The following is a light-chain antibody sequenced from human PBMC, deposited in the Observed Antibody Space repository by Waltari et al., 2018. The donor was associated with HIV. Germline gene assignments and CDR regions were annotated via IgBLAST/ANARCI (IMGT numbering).Light chain of an antibody. Sequence: QSALTQPASVSGSPGQSITISCTGTNSDLGAYNYVSWYQQHPGKAPQLLIYEVSNRPSGVSNRFSGSKSGTTASLTISGLQAEDEADYYCSSYTGTSTLYVFGPGTKVTVL. V-gene: IGLV2-14*01. CDR2: EVS. J-gene: IGLJ1*01. CDR1: NSDLGAYNY. CDR3: SSYTGTSTLYV.